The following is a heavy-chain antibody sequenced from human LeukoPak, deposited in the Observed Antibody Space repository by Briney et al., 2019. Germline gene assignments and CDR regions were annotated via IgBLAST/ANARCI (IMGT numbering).Heavy chain of an antibody. CDR2: INHSGST. Sequence: SETLSLTCAVSGGSISSGGYSWSWIRQPPGKGLEWIGEINHSGSTNYNPSLKSRVTISVDTSKNQFSLKLSSVTAADTAVYYCARGRPTTNYDFWSGYPKPIDYWGQGTLVTVSS. V-gene: IGHV4-34*01. J-gene: IGHJ4*02. CDR3: ARGRPTTNYDFWSGYPKPIDY. CDR1: GGSISSGGYS. D-gene: IGHD3-3*01.